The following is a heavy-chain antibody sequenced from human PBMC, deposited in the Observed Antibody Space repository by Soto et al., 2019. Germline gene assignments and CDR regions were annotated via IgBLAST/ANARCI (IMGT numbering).Heavy chain of an antibody. CDR2: ISYDGSNK. D-gene: IGHD3-22*01. CDR1: GFTFSSYG. J-gene: IGHJ1*01. V-gene: IGHV3-30*18. CDR3: AKGPLGSGYYSGPEYFQH. Sequence: QVQLVESGGGVVQPGRSLRLSCAASGFTFSSYGMHWVRQAPGKGLEWVAVISYDGSNKYYADSVKGRFTISRENSKNTLYLQMNSLRAEDTAVYYCAKGPLGSGYYSGPEYFQHWGQGTLVTVSS.